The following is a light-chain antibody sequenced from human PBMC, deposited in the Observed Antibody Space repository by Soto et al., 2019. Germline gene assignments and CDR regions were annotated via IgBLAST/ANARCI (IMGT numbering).Light chain of an antibody. CDR2: DAT. J-gene: IGKJ1*01. CDR1: QGIGGD. CDR3: QQVNSSPRT. Sequence: AVQLTQPPSSLSASVGDTVSITCRASQGIGGDLGWYQQSPGKAPVLLLYDATRLKSGVPYRFSGSGSVTDFSLTISSLQPEDCATYSCQQVNSSPRTFGRGTKVDI. V-gene: IGKV1-13*02.